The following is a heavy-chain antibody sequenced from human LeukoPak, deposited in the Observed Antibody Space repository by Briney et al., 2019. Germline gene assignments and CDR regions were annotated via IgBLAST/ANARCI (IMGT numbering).Heavy chain of an antibody. CDR2: IYYSGST. Sequence: SQTLSLTCTVSGGSISSGDYYWSWIRQPPGKGLEWIGYIYYSGSTYYNPSLKSRVTISVDTSKNQFSLKLSSVTAADTAVYYCARDLNGLPWFGEFKDWGQGTLVTVSS. CDR3: ARDLNGLPWFGEFKD. D-gene: IGHD3-10*01. CDR1: GGSISSGDYY. J-gene: IGHJ4*02. V-gene: IGHV4-30-4*01.